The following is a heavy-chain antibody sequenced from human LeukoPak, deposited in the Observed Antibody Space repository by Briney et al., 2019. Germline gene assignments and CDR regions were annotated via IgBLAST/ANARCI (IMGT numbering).Heavy chain of an antibody. D-gene: IGHD3-22*01. CDR2: IYTGGNT. CDR1: GGSISSYY. Sequence: ETLSLTCTVSGGSISSYYWSWIRQPPGKGLEWLSIIYTGGNTVSAESVKGRFSISRDDSRNTVHLQMNNLRDDDTAVYYCARGQIDLLRNYFDSWGPGTLVAVSS. V-gene: IGHV3-66*01. CDR3: ARGQIDLLRNYFDS. J-gene: IGHJ4*02.